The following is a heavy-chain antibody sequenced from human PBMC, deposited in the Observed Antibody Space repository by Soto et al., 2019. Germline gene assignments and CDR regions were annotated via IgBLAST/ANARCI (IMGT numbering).Heavy chain of an antibody. Sequence: QVQLVESGGGLVKPGGSLRLSCVASGFTFSDYYMTWIRQAPGKGLEWVSYISSSGSTLYYADSLKGRFTISRDNAKNSLYLQMNNLRAEDTAVYYCARDPSETSYNVMRGTVDYWGQGTLVAVSS. J-gene: IGHJ4*02. V-gene: IGHV3-11*01. CDR3: ARDPSETSYNVMRGTVDY. CDR2: ISSSGSTL. CDR1: GFTFSDYY. D-gene: IGHD3-10*01.